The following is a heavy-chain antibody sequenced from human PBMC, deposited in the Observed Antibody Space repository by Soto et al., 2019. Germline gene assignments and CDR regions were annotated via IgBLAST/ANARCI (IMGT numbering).Heavy chain of an antibody. J-gene: IGHJ6*02. CDR1: GYTLTELS. Sequence: GASVKVSCKVSGYTLTELSMHWVRQAPGKGLEWMGGFDPEDGETIYAQKFQGRVTMTEDTSTDTAHMELSSLRSEDTAVYYCAYPIAVADYYYYGMDVWGQGTTVTVSS. CDR3: AYPIAVADYYYYGMDV. D-gene: IGHD6-19*01. CDR2: FDPEDGET. V-gene: IGHV1-24*01.